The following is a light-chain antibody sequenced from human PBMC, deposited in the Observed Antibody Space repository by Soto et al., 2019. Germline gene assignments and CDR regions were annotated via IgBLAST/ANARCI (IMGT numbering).Light chain of an antibody. J-gene: IGKJ2*01. CDR3: QQYGNSVPFT. V-gene: IGKV3-20*01. CDR2: GTS. CDR1: QSVISSY. Sequence: EIVLTQSPGTLSLSPGETATLSCRSSQSVISSYLAWYQQKPGQPPRLLIFGTSIRATGIPDRISGSGSGTDFRLTISRLEPEDFAVYYCQQYGNSVPFTFGQGTKLEIK.